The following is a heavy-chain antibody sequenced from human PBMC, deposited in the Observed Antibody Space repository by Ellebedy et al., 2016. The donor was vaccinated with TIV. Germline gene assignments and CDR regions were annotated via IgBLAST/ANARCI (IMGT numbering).Heavy chain of an antibody. J-gene: IGHJ6*02. D-gene: IGHD6-6*01. CDR2: ISSDGSEK. CDR1: EFTLNTYG. CDR3: AGEGGSSRGASGMDV. V-gene: IGHV3-30*03. Sequence: GESLKISCAASEFTLNTYGMHWVRQTPDKGLEWVAFISSDGSEKYYVGSVKGRFTISRDISKNTLYLEMNSLRGDDTAVYYCAGEGGSSRGASGMDVWGQGTTVIVSS.